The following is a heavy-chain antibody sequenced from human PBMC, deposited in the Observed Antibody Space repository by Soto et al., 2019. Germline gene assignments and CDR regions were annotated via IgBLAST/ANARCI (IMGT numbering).Heavy chain of an antibody. CDR1: GGSISSSSYY. CDR3: MLGSGWKDFDS. Sequence: PSETXSLTCTVSGGSISSSSYYWGWIRQPPGKGLEWIGSIYYSGSTYYNPSLKSRVTISVDTSKNQFSLKLSSVTAADTAVYYCMLGSGWKDFDSWGQGTLVTVSS. V-gene: IGHV4-39*01. CDR2: IYYSGST. J-gene: IGHJ4*02. D-gene: IGHD3-22*01.